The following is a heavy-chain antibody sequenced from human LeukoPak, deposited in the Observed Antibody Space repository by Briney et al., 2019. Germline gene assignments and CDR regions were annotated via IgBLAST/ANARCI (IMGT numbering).Heavy chain of an antibody. CDR1: GFTFSSYW. V-gene: IGHV3-7*01. J-gene: IGHJ4*02. D-gene: IGHD3-22*01. CDR2: IKQDGSEK. CDR3: ATEDYYDSSGYHFDY. Sequence: GGSLRLSCAASGFTFSSYWMSWVRQAPGKELEWVANIKQDGSEKYYVDSVKGRFTISRDNAKNSLYLQMNSLRAEDTAVYYCATEDYYDSSGYHFDYWGQGTLVTVSS.